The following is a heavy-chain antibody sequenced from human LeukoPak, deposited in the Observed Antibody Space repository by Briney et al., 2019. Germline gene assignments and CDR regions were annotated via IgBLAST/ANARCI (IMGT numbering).Heavy chain of an antibody. CDR2: IIPIFGTA. CDR3: ARDRGFTVVTPYDAFDI. CDR1: GGTFSSYA. J-gene: IGHJ3*02. V-gene: IGHV1-69*13. Sequence: GASVKVSCKASGGTFSSYAISWVRQAPGQGLEWMGGIIPIFGTANYAQKFQGRVTITADESTSTAYMELSSLRSEDTAVYYCARDRGFTVVTPYDAFDIWGQGTMVTVSS. D-gene: IGHD4-23*01.